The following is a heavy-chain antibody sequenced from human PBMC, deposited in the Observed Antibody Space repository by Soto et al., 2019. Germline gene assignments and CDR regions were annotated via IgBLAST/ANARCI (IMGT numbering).Heavy chain of an antibody. J-gene: IGHJ4*02. CDR1: GGSISGDY. V-gene: IGHV4-59*08. Sequence: QVQLQESGPGLVKPSETLSLTCTVSGGSISGDYCSWIRQAPGKGLEWIGYIYYTGTTKYNPSLKSRITITVATSKNRFSLKLSSVTAADTAVYYCARLGGYYQAFDSWGQGTLVTVAS. CDR2: IYYTGTT. CDR3: ARLGGYYQAFDS. D-gene: IGHD3-22*01.